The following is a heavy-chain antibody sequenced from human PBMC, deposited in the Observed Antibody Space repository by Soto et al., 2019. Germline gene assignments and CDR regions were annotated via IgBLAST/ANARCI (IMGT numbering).Heavy chain of an antibody. J-gene: IGHJ4*02. CDR2: IIPIFGTA. CDR3: ATGGEEYYYDSSGYYFDY. CDR1: GGTFSSYA. Sequence: GASVKVSCKASGGTFSSYAISWVRQAPGQGLEWMGGIIPIFGTANYAQKFQGRVTITADESTSTAYMELSSLRSEDTAVYYCATGGEEYYYDSSGYYFDYWGQGTLVTAPQ. D-gene: IGHD3-22*01. V-gene: IGHV1-69*13.